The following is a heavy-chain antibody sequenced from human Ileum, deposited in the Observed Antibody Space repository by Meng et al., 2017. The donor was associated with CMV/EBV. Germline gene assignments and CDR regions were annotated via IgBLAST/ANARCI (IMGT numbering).Heavy chain of an antibody. CDR3: ARDLTKKWFFY. CDR1: GDPIRSGGHS. V-gene: IGHV4-39*07. Sequence: QTQLPEAGPGLCTPAETLSLTFTASGDPIRSGGHSWAWFRQPPGKRLEWIGSMYFSGIADYNPSLKSRVTISLHATQTQFSLRLTSVTAADSAVYFCARDLTKKWFFYWGQGTLVTVSS. J-gene: IGHJ4*02. D-gene: IGHD3-22*01. CDR2: MYFSGIA.